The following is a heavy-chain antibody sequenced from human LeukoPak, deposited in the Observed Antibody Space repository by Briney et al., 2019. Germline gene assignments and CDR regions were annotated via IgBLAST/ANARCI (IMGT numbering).Heavy chain of an antibody. CDR2: IYYSGST. J-gene: IGHJ4*02. V-gene: IGHV4-59*01. CDR1: GGSIRSYY. CDR3: ARTGSTVTMLYPFDH. D-gene: IGHD4-17*01. Sequence: SSETLSLTCTVSGGSIRSYYWSWIRQPPGKGLEWIGYIYYSGSTNYNPSLKSRVSISVDTSKNQFSLKLSSVTAADTAVYYCARTGSTVTMLYPFDHWGQGTLVTVSS.